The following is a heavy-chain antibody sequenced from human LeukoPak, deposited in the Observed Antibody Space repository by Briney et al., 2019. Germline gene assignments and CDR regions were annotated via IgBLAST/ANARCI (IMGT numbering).Heavy chain of an antibody. CDR3: AKELAVYYGMDV. CDR2: ISLSGGST. CDR1: GFTFSSYG. Sequence: GGSLRLSCAASGFTFSSYGMSWVSQDAGKGMGWFSAISLSGGSTYYADSVKGRFTISTDNSENTLYLQMNSLRSEYTAVYYCAKELAVYYGMDVWGQGTTVTVSS. D-gene: IGHD2-21*01. J-gene: IGHJ6*02. V-gene: IGHV3-23*01.